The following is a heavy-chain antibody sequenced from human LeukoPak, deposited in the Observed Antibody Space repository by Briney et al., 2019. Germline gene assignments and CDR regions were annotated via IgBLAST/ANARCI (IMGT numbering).Heavy chain of an antibody. Sequence: GSSVKVSCKASGGTFSSYAISWGRQAPGQGLEWMGGIIPIFGTANYAQKFQGRVTITTDESTSTAYMELSSLRSGDTAVYYCARDRPTTVTSNWFDPWGQGTLVTVSS. CDR1: GGTFSSYA. D-gene: IGHD4-17*01. CDR2: IIPIFGTA. J-gene: IGHJ5*02. CDR3: ARDRPTTVTSNWFDP. V-gene: IGHV1-69*05.